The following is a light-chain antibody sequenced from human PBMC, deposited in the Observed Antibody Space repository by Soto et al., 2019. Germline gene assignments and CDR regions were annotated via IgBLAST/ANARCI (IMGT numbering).Light chain of an antibody. Sequence: IQLTQSPSSLSASVGDRVTISCRASQDISSYLAWYQQKPGRAPKFLIHTASTLHSGVPSRFSGSGSGTDFTLTISSLQPEDFATYYCQQLNGYQLTFGGGTKVDIK. J-gene: IGKJ4*01. CDR2: TAS. CDR3: QQLNGYQLT. CDR1: QDISSY. V-gene: IGKV1-9*01.